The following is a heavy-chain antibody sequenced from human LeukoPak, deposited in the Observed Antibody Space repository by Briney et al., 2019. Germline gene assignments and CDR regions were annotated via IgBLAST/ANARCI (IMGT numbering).Heavy chain of an antibody. V-gene: IGHV4-59*01. CDR3: ARDRIAVTTDYGMDV. J-gene: IGHJ6*02. CDR2: IYYSGST. CDR1: GGSISSYY. D-gene: IGHD4-11*01. Sequence: SETLSLTCTVSGGSISSYYWSWIRQPPGKGLEWIGYIYYSGSTNYNPSLKNRVTISVDTSKNQFSLKLSSVTAADTAVYYCARDRIAVTTDYGMDVWGQGTTVTVSS.